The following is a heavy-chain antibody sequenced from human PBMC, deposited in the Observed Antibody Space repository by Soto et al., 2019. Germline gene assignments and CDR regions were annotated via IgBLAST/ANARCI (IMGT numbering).Heavy chain of an antibody. D-gene: IGHD2-8*01. V-gene: IGHV1-8*01. J-gene: IGHJ4*02. CDR3: VRYGVAASY. Sequence: QVQLVQSGAELKKPGASVKVSCKASGYTFTSFNINWVRQAPGQGLEWMGWMNPNSGNTGYAQTFQDRITLTRDTSITTAYMELSSLRSDDTAVYFCVRYGVAASYWGQGSLVTVSS. CDR1: GYTFTSFN. CDR2: MNPNSGNT.